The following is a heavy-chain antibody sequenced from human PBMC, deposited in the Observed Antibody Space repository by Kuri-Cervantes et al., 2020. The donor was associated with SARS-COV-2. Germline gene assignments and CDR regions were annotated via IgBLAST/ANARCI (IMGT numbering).Heavy chain of an antibody. CDR3: ASSPLGGGIDY. V-gene: IGHV1-2*02. D-gene: IGHD1-26*01. J-gene: IGHJ4*02. CDR2: ISAYNGNT. CDR1: GYTFTGCY. Sequence: ASVKVSCKASGYTFTGCYMHWVRQAPGQGLEWMGWISAYNGNTNYAQKLQGRVTMARDTSISTAYMELSRLRSDDTAVYYCASSPLGGGIDYWGQGTLVTVSS.